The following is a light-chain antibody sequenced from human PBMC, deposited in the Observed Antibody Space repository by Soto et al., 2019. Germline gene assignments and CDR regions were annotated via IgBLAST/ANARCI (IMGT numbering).Light chain of an antibody. V-gene: IGKV1-39*01. CDR3: QQSYSTLAIT. CDR1: QSISSY. Sequence: DIQMTQSPSSLSASVGDRVTITCRASQSISSYLNWYQQKPGKAPKLLIYAASSLQSGVPSRFNGSGSGTDFTLTISILQLEDFATYYCQQSYSTLAITFGQGTRLEIK. J-gene: IGKJ5*01. CDR2: AAS.